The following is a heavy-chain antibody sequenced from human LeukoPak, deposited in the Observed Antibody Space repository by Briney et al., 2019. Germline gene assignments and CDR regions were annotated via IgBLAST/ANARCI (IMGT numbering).Heavy chain of an antibody. D-gene: IGHD4-17*01. CDR1: GGTFSSYA. J-gene: IGHJ4*02. CDR2: IIPIFGTA. V-gene: IGHV1-69*01. Sequence: GASVKVSCKASGGTFSSYAISWVRQAPGQGLEWMGGIIPIFGTANYAQKFQGRVTITADESTSTAYMELRSLRSDDTAVYYCARAPYGRADYWGQGTLVTVSS. CDR3: ARAPYGRADY.